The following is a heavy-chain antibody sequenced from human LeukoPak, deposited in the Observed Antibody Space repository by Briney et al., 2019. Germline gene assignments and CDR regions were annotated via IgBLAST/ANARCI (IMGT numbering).Heavy chain of an antibody. CDR2: ISGSGGST. J-gene: IGHJ6*03. CDR1: GFTFSSYG. D-gene: IGHD5-12*01. CDR3: ARENSGYAIGYYYYYMDV. Sequence: PGGSLRLSCAASGFTFSSYGMSWVRQAPGKGLEWVSAISGSGGSTYYADSVKGRFTISRDNSKNTLYLQMNSLRAEDTAVYYCARENSGYAIGYYYYYMDVWGKGTTVTVSS. V-gene: IGHV3-23*01.